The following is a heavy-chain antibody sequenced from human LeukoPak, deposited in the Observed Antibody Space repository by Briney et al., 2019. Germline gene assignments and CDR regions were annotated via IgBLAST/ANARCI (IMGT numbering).Heavy chain of an antibody. D-gene: IGHD2-21*02. J-gene: IGHJ4*02. CDR3: ARQGVATAIDY. CDR2: ISASGNT. V-gene: IGHV4-4*07. Sequence: SETLSLTCTVSGGSISNYYWSWIRQPAGKGLEWIGRISASGNTNYNPSLKSRVTMSVDTSMNLFALKLSYVTAADTAVYYCARQGVATAIDYWGQGTLVTVSS. CDR1: GGSISNYY.